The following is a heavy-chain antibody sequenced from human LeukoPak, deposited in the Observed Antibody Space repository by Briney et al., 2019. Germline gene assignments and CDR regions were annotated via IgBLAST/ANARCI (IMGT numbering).Heavy chain of an antibody. CDR1: RFTFSRYW. J-gene: IGHJ4*02. CDR3: ARADYGDYGAY. V-gene: IGHV3-7*05. CDR2: IKQDGSEK. Sequence: GSLRLSCAASRFTFSRYWMSWVRQAPGKGLEWVANIKQDGSEKYSVDSVKGRFTISRDNAKNSLYLQMNSLRAEDTAVYYCARADYGDYGAYWGQGTLVTVSS. D-gene: IGHD4-17*01.